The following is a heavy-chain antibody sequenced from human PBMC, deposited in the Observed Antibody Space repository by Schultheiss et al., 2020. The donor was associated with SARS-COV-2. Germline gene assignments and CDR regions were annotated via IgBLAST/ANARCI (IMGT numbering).Heavy chain of an antibody. J-gene: IGHJ3*02. CDR1: GGSISSGGYY. CDR3: ARGSLSDAFDI. CDR2: IYYSGST. V-gene: IGHV4-31*03. D-gene: IGHD2/OR15-2a*01. Sequence: SQTLSLTCTVSGGSISSGGYYWSWIRQHPGKGLEWIGYIYYSGSTYYNPSLKSRVTISVDTSKNQVSLKLNSVTAADTAVYYCARGSLSDAFDIWGQGTMVTVSS.